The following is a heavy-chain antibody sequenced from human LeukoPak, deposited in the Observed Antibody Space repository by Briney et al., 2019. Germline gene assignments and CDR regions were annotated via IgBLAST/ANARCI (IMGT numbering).Heavy chain of an antibody. CDR2: IYYSGST. J-gene: IGHJ4*02. Sequence: SETLSLTCTVSGGSISSYYWSWIRQPPGKGLEWIGYIYYSGSTNYNPSLKSRVTISVDTSKDQFSLKLSSVTAADTAVYYCARGARGYSYGYWGQGTLVTVSS. CDR3: ARGARGYSYGY. D-gene: IGHD5-18*01. CDR1: GGSISSYY. V-gene: IGHV4-59*01.